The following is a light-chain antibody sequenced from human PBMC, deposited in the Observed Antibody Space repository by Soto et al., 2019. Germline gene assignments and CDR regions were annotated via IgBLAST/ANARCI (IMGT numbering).Light chain of an antibody. J-gene: IGKJ1*01. CDR1: QSISSW. CDR2: KAS. V-gene: IGKV1-5*03. CDR3: QQYNSYST. Sequence: DIQMPQSPSTLSSSVGYRVTINCRASQSISSWLAWYQQKPGKAPKLLIYKASSLESGVPSRFSGSGSGTEFTLTISSLQPDDFATYYCQQYNSYSTFGQGTKV.